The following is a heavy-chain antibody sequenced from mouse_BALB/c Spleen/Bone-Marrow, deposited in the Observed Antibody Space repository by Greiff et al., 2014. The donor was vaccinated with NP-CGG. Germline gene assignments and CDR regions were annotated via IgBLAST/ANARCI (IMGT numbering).Heavy chain of an antibody. CDR2: IDPANGNT. D-gene: IGHD2-3*01. J-gene: IGHJ3*01. CDR3: ANDWFAY. Sequence: EVKLMESGAELVKPGASVKLSCTASGFNIKDTYMHWVKQRPEQGLEWIGRIDPANGNTKYDPKSQGKATITADTSSNTAHLHLSSLTSEDTAVYYCANDWFAYWGQGTLVTVSA. CDR1: GFNIKDTY. V-gene: IGHV14-3*02.